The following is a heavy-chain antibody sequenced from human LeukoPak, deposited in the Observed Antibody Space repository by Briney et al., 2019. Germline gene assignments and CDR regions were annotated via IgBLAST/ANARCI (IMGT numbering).Heavy chain of an antibody. J-gene: IGHJ4*02. Sequence: GRSLRLSCAPSGFTFDNYAMHWVRQAPGKGLEWVALISYDGGNIYYADSVQGRFTISRDNSKNTLYLQMNSLRPEDTAVYYCARDPPFGCGWAQNYFDYWGQGTRVTVSS. CDR1: GFTFDNYA. V-gene: IGHV3-30*04. CDR2: ISYDGGNI. D-gene: IGHD6-19*01. CDR3: ARDPPFGCGWAQNYFDY.